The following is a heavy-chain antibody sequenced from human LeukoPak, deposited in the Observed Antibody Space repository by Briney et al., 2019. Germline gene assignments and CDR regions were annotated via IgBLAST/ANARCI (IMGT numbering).Heavy chain of an antibody. CDR1: GGSIGSYY. CDR3: ASSEGY. Sequence: SETLSLTCSVSGGSIGSYYWSWIRQPPGKGLEWIGDIDYSGKTDYNPSLRSRVSISVDTSKNQFSLKLSSVTAADTAVYYCASSEGYWGQGTLVTVSS. D-gene: IGHD3-10*01. J-gene: IGHJ4*02. CDR2: IDYSGKT. V-gene: IGHV4-59*01.